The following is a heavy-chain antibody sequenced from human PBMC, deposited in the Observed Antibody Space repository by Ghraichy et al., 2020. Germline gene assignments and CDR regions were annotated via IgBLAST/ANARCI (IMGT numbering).Heavy chain of an antibody. J-gene: IGHJ6*02. CDR2: ISYRGNT. Sequence: TLSLTCTVSGGSIDSYFWSWIRQPPGKGLEWIAYISYRGNTNYNPSLQSRVTISVDTSKNQFSLKLTSVTAADTAVYYCAGGGAGTPGYGLDVWGHGTTGTVSS. CDR1: GGSIDSYF. D-gene: IGHD6-13*01. V-gene: IGHV4-59*01. CDR3: AGGGAGTPGYGLDV.